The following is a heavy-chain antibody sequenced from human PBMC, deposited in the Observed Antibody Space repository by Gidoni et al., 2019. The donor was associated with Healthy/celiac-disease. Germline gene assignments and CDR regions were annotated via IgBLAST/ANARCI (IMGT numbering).Heavy chain of an antibody. V-gene: IGHV3-21*01. D-gene: IGHD3-16*01. CDR1: GFTFSSYS. Sequence: EVQLVESGGGLVKPGGSLRLSCAASGFTFSSYSMNWVRQAPGKGLEWVSSISSSSSYIYYADSVKGRSTISRDNAKNSLYLQMNSLRAEDTAVYYCARGPQITATEVWYYYYGMDVWGQGTTVTVSS. CDR2: ISSSSSYI. CDR3: ARGPQITATEVWYYYYGMDV. J-gene: IGHJ6*02.